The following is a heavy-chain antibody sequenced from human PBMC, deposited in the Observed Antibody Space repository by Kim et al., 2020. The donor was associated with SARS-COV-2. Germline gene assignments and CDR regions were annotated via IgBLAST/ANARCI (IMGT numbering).Heavy chain of an antibody. Sequence: RVTISVDTSKNQFSLKLSSVTAADTAVYYCARDRDYYDSSGYYPGAFDIWGQGTMVTVSS. D-gene: IGHD3-22*01. J-gene: IGHJ3*02. V-gene: IGHV4-59*01. CDR3: ARDRDYYDSSGYYPGAFDI.